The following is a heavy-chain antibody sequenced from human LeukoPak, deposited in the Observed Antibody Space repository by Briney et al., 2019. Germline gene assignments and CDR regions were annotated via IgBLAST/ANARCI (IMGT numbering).Heavy chain of an antibody. CDR2: ISSSGSPI. J-gene: IGHJ6*04. CDR1: GLPFSSYE. Sequence: PGGCLIQACAAPGLPFSSYEIKSVRQAPGKGVEWVSYISSSGSPIYYADPVKGRFTISRDNAKNSLYLQMNSLRADDTSVDYCAERGITMIGGVWGKGTTVTISS. V-gene: IGHV3-48*03. D-gene: IGHD3-10*02. CDR3: AERGITMIGGV.